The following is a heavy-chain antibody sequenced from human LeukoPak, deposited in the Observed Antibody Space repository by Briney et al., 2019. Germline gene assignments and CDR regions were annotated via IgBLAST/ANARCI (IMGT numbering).Heavy chain of an antibody. CDR1: GFTFVNAS. J-gene: IGHJ5*02. CDR2: MKSKPEGGTT. Sequence: GGSLRLSCLTSGFTFVNASMSWVRQAPGKGLEWVGLMKSKPEGGTTFYAAPVRGRFTISRDDSRNTLYLQMTSLAIGDTGVYYCTTGNPWGQGTLVTVSS. CDR3: TTGNP. V-gene: IGHV3-15*01.